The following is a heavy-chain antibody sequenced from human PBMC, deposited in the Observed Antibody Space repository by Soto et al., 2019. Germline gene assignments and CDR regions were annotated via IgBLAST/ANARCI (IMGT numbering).Heavy chain of an antibody. CDR2: IYYSGST. CDR1: GGSISSGGYY. V-gene: IGHV4-31*03. Sequence: PSETLSLTCTVSGGSISSGGYYWSWIRQHPGKGLEWIGYIYYSGSTYYNPSPKSRVTISVDTSKNQFSLKLSSVTAADTAVYYCARDHSGNPIPTWGQGTLVTVSS. CDR3: ARDHSGNPIPT. D-gene: IGHD2-15*01. J-gene: IGHJ5*02.